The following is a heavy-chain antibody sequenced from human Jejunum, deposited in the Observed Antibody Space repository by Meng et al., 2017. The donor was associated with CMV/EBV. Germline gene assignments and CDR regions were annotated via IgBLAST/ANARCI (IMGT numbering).Heavy chain of an antibody. CDR1: FNNYA. Sequence: FNNYAMTWVRQAPGKGLEWVSGFGANGDYINYADSVKGRFTISRDNSKNTLYLQMNSLRAEDTALYYCAKVSTFAYGPGSFFDHWGQGTPVTVSS. D-gene: IGHD3-10*01. J-gene: IGHJ4*02. CDR3: AKVSTFAYGPGSFFDH. V-gene: IGHV3-23*01. CDR2: FGANGDYI.